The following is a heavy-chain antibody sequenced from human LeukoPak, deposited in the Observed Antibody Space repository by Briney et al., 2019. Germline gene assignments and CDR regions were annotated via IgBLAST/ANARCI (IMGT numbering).Heavy chain of an antibody. CDR2: INHSGST. Sequence: PSETLSLTCAVYGGSFSSHYWSWIRQPPGKGLEWIGEINHSGSTNYNPSLKSRVTISVDTSKNQFSLKLSSVTAADTAVYYCARILSRDVLRFLEWSPLAFDYWGQGTLGTVSS. J-gene: IGHJ4*02. CDR1: GGSFSSHY. CDR3: ARILSRDVLRFLEWSPLAFDY. D-gene: IGHD3-3*01. V-gene: IGHV4-34*01.